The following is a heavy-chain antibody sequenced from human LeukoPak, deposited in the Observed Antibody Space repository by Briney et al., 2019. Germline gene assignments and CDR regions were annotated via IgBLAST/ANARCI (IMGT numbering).Heavy chain of an antibody. CDR3: ARESDYYGSGSFDP. V-gene: IGHV1-2*04. J-gene: IGHJ5*02. CDR1: GYTFTGYY. D-gene: IGHD3-10*01. Sequence: GASVKVSCKASGYTFTGYYMHWVRQAPGQGLEWMGWINPNSGGTNYAQKFQGWVTMTRDTSISTAYMELSRLRSDDTAVYYCARESDYYGSGSFDPWGQGTLVTVSS. CDR2: INPNSGGT.